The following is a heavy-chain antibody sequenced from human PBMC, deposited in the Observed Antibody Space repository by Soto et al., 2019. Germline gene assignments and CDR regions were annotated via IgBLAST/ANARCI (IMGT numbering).Heavy chain of an antibody. CDR2: ISYDGSNK. D-gene: IGHD1-26*01. CDR1: GFTFSSYA. Sequence: GGSLRLSCAASGFTFSSYAMHWVRQAPGKGLEWVAVISYDGSNKYYADSVKGRFTISRDNSKNTLYLQMNSLRAEDTAVYYCARDGLPSIVGATPYYYYGMDVWGQGTTVTVSS. CDR3: ARDGLPSIVGATPYYYYGMDV. J-gene: IGHJ6*02. V-gene: IGHV3-30-3*01.